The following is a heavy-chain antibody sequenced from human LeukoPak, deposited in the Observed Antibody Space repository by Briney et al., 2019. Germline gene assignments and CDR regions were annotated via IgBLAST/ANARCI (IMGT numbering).Heavy chain of an antibody. J-gene: IGHJ3*01. CDR2: ISSSSSYI. V-gene: IGHV3-21*04. D-gene: IGHD3-10*01. CDR3: AKTLYGSGSPNAFDV. Sequence: GGSLRLSCAASGFTFSSYSMNWVRQAPGKGLEWVSSISSSSSYIYYADSVKGRFTISRDNAKNSLYLQMNSLRAEDMALYYCAKTLYGSGSPNAFDVWGQGTMVTVSS. CDR1: GFTFSSYS.